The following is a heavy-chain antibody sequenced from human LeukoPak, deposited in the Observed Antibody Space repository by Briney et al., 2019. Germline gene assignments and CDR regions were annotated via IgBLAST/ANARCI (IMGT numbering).Heavy chain of an antibody. CDR3: ATSIAAAGGGYYYGMDV. Sequence: ASVKVSCKVSGYTLTELSMHWVRQAPGKGLEGMGGFDPEDGETIYAQKFQGRVTMTEDTSTDTAYMELSSLRSEDTAVYYCATSIAAAGGGYYYGMDVWGQGTTVTVSS. D-gene: IGHD6-13*01. V-gene: IGHV1-24*01. CDR1: GYTLTELS. CDR2: FDPEDGET. J-gene: IGHJ6*02.